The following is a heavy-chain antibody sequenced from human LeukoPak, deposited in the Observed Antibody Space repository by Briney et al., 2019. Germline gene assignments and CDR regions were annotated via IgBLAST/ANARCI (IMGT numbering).Heavy chain of an antibody. CDR1: GGSISSYY. CDR2: IYYSGST. J-gene: IGHJ6*03. Sequence: SETLSLTCTVSGGSISSYYWSWIRQTPGKGLEWIGYIYYSGSTNFNPSLKSRVTISVDTSKNQFSLKMSSVTAADTAVYFCARGGPPGYYYDYYMDVWGKGTTVTV. V-gene: IGHV4-59*01. CDR3: ARGGPPGYYYDYYMDV.